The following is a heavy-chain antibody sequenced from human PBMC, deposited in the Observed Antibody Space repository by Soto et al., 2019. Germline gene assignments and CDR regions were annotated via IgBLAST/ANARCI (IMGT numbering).Heavy chain of an antibody. Sequence: ASVKVSCKASGYTFTSYGISWVRQAPGQGLEWMGWISAYNGNTNYAQKLQGRVTMTTDTSTSTAYMELRSLRSDDTAVYYCARDPLPYHDFWSGSRDQYYMDVWGKGTTVTVSS. V-gene: IGHV1-18*01. CDR2: ISAYNGNT. CDR3: ARDPLPYHDFWSGSRDQYYMDV. D-gene: IGHD3-3*01. CDR1: GYTFTSYG. J-gene: IGHJ6*03.